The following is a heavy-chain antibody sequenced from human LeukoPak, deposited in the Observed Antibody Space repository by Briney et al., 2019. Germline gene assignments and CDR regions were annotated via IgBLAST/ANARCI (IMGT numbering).Heavy chain of an antibody. J-gene: IGHJ4*02. CDR3: TTGSPPDY. CDR1: GFTFSVAW. D-gene: IGHD2-15*01. CDR2: IKPRTEGGTS. V-gene: IGHV3-15*01. Sequence: GGSLRLSCAASGFTFSVAWLTWVRQAPGKGLEWVGRIKPRTEGGTSDYAAPVRGRFSISRDDSKNMLYLEVSSLKTEDTAVYYCTTGSPPDYWGQGTLVTVSS.